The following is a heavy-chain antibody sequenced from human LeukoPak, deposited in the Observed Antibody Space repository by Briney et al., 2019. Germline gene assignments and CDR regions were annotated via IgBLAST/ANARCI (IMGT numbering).Heavy chain of an antibody. D-gene: IGHD3-22*01. Sequence: GGSLRLSCAASGFTFSSYSMNWVRQAPGKGLEWVSYISSSSTTMYYADSVKGRFTISRDNAKNSLYLQMNSLRGEDTAVYYCARERGDYYDSSGFDYWGQGTLVTVSS. CDR3: ARERGDYYDSSGFDY. V-gene: IGHV3-48*01. CDR2: ISSSSTTM. J-gene: IGHJ4*02. CDR1: GFTFSSYS.